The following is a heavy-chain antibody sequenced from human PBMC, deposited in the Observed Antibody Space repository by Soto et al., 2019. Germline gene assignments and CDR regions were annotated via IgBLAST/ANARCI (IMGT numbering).Heavy chain of an antibody. J-gene: IGHJ5*02. CDR1: GFTFSSYA. CDR2: ISYDGSNK. CDR3: ARANYDILTGYYNWFDP. D-gene: IGHD3-9*01. Sequence: GGSLRLSCAASGFTFSSYAMHWVRQAPGKGLEWVAVISYDGSNKYYADSVKGRFTISRDNSKNMLYLQMNSLRAEDTAVYYCARANYDILTGYYNWFDPWGQGTLVTVSS. V-gene: IGHV3-30-3*01.